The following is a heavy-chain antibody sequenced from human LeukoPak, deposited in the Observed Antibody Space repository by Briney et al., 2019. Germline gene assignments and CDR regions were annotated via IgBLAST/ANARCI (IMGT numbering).Heavy chain of an antibody. V-gene: IGHV1-69*04. Sequence: SVKVSCKASGGTFSSYAISWVRQAPGQGLEWMGRIIPIFGIANYAQKFQGRVTITADKSTSTAYMELSSLRSEDTAVYYCAREEDYGDLIPYYYGMDVWGQGTTVTVSS. CDR3: AREEDYGDLIPYYYGMDV. D-gene: IGHD4-17*01. J-gene: IGHJ6*02. CDR2: IIPIFGIA. CDR1: GGTFSSYA.